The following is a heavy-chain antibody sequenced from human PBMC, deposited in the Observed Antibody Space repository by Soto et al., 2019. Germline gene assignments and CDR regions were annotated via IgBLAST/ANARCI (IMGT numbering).Heavy chain of an antibody. V-gene: IGHV4-59*01. Sequence: QVQLQESGPGRVKASETLSLTCTVSGGSMSNYYWSWIRQPPGKGLEWIGYIYYIGSTNYNPSLKSRVTMSVDTSRNQLSLNLTSVTAADTAVYYCARGYSPALGAPWARVNWFDHLGQGTLVTVSS. CDR1: GGSMSNYY. D-gene: IGHD1-26*01. CDR3: ARGYSPALGAPWARVNWFDH. J-gene: IGHJ5*02. CDR2: IYYIGST.